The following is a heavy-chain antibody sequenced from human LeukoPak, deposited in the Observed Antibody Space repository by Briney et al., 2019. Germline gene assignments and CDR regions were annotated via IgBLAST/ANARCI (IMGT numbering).Heavy chain of an antibody. D-gene: IGHD3-3*01. CDR1: GGTFSSYA. Sequence: SVKVSCKASGGTFSSYAISWVPQAPGQGLEWMGRIIPIFDTANYAQKFQGRVTITTDESTSTAYMELSSLRSEDTAVYYCARGITIFGVVDYFDYWGQGTLVTVSS. J-gene: IGHJ4*02. CDR2: IIPIFDTA. CDR3: ARGITIFGVVDYFDY. V-gene: IGHV1-69*05.